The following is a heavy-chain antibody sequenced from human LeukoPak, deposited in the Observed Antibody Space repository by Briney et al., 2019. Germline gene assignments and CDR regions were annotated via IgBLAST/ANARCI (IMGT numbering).Heavy chain of an antibody. CDR1: GFTFSSYS. CDR3: AREGGRAALKDALDY. D-gene: IGHD6-6*01. J-gene: IGHJ4*02. Sequence: GGSLRLSCAASGFTFSSYSMNWVRQAPGKGLEWVSSISSSSSYIYYADSVKGRFTISRDNAKNSLYLQMNSLRAEDTAVYYCAREGGRAALKDALDYWGQGTLVTVSS. CDR2: ISSSSSYI. V-gene: IGHV3-21*01.